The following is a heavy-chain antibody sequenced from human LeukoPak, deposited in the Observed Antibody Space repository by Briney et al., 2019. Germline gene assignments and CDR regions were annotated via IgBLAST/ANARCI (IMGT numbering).Heavy chain of an antibody. J-gene: IGHJ4*02. CDR1: GGSISSYY. V-gene: IGHV4-59*12. D-gene: IGHD3-22*01. CDR2: IYYSGST. CDR3: ARCDSSGYYPVY. Sequence: SETLSLTCTVSGGSISSYYWSWIRQPPGKGLEWIGYIYYSGSTNYNPSLKSRVTISVDTSKNQFSLKLSSVTAADTAVYYCARCDSSGYYPVYWGQGTLVTVSS.